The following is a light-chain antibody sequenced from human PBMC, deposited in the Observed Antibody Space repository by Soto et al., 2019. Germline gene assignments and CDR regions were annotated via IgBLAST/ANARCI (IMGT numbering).Light chain of an antibody. CDR2: DAS. CDR1: QDIGNY. V-gene: IGKV1-33*01. Sequence: DIHLTQSPSFLSASVGDRVTITCQASQDIGNYLNWYQQKPGKAPKLLIYDASNLETGVPSRFSGSGSGTDLTFTISSLQPEDIATYYCQQYDNLSLTFGGGTKVDIK. J-gene: IGKJ4*01. CDR3: QQYDNLSLT.